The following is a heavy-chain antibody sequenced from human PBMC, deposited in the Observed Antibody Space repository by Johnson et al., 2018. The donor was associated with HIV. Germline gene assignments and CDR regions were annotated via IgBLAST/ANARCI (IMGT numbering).Heavy chain of an antibody. V-gene: IGHV3-30*02. CDR2: IRYDGSTK. D-gene: IGHD3-22*01. Sequence: QVQLVESGGGVLQPGGSLRLSCAASGFTFSSYGLHWVRQAPGTGLEWVAFIRYDGSTKYYVASVTGRFTITRDKAKNSLYLQMNSLRAEDTAVYYCTTAKWLLGAFDIWGQGTMVTVSS. CDR3: TTAKWLLGAFDI. J-gene: IGHJ3*02. CDR1: GFTFSSYG.